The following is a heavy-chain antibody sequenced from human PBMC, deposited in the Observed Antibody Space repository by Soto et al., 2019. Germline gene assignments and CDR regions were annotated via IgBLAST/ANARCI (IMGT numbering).Heavy chain of an antibody. D-gene: IGHD3-22*01. CDR3: ARVVITFSPFDAFDI. CDR2: TYYSSKWYI. Sequence: SETLSLTCAISGDSVSSNSAAWNWIRQSPSRGIEWLGRTYYSSKWYIVFAVSVKSRITINPDTSKNHFSLQLNSVTPEDTVLYYRARVVITFSPFDAFDIWGQGTMVTVSS. V-gene: IGHV6-1*01. CDR1: GDSVSSNSAA. J-gene: IGHJ3*02.